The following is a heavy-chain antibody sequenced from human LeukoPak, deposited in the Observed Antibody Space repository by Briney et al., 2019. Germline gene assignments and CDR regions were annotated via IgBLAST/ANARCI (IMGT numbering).Heavy chain of an antibody. V-gene: IGHV3-23*01. D-gene: IGHD1-26*01. CDR1: GFTYSSYA. Sequence: GGSLRLSCAASGFTYSSYAMSWVRQAPGKGLEWVSAISGSGGSTYYADSVKGRFTISRDNSKNTLYLQMNSLRAEDTAVYYCAKSTVGATRYFDYWGQGTLVTVSS. CDR3: AKSTVGATRYFDY. J-gene: IGHJ4*02. CDR2: ISGSGGST.